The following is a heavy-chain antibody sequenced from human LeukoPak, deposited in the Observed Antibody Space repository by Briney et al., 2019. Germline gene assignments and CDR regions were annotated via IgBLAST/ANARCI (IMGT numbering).Heavy chain of an antibody. D-gene: IGHD3-22*01. CDR3: AIDSSGYYSIPTYYFDH. Sequence: GASVKVSCKASGGTFSSYAISWVRQAPGQGLEWMGRIIPILGIANYAQKFQGRVTITADKSTSTAYMELSSLRSEDTAVYYCAIDSSGYYSIPTYYFDHWGQGTLVTVSS. CDR2: IIPILGIA. V-gene: IGHV1-69*04. J-gene: IGHJ4*02. CDR1: GGTFSSYA.